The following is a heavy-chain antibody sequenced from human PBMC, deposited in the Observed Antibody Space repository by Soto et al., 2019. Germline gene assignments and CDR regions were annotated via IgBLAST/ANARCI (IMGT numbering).Heavy chain of an antibody. CDR2: IYHNGST. D-gene: IGHD2-8*01. V-gene: IGHV4-4*02. CDR3: ARHRKWRGPPEY. J-gene: IGHJ4*02. Sequence: SETLSLTCVVSGGSISSNSWWSWVRQPPGKGLEWIGEIYHNGSTYYNPSLKSRVTISVDTSKNQFSLKLSSVTAADTAVYYCARHRKWRGPPEYWGQGTLVTVS. CDR1: GGSISSNSW.